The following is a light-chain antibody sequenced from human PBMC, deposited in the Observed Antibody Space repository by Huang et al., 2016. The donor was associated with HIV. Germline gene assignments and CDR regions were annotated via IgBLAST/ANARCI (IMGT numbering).Light chain of an antibody. CDR3: QQYNNYSRT. CDR1: QNINRW. J-gene: IGKJ2*01. V-gene: IGKV1-5*03. Sequence: DIQMTQFPSSLSASVGDRVTISCRASQNINRWLAWYQQKPGKAPKVLIYKASSLESGVPSRFSGSGSGTEFNLTISSLQPDDSATYYCQQYNNYSRTFGQGTKLEMK. CDR2: KAS.